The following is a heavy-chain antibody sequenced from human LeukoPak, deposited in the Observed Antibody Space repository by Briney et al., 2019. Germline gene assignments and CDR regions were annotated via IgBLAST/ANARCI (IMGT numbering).Heavy chain of an antibody. J-gene: IGHJ4*02. CDR3: AREGGFYRPLDY. CDR1: GGSVTSTNW. Sequence: SSGTLSLTCAVSGGSVTSTNWWTWVRQPPGKGLEWIGEDHLDGRTNYNPSLTGRLTRSVALYENHLPLKMTTATAADTAVYYCAREGGFYRPLDYWGQGMLVTVSS. V-gene: IGHV4-4*02. CDR2: DHLDGRT. D-gene: IGHD3-3*01.